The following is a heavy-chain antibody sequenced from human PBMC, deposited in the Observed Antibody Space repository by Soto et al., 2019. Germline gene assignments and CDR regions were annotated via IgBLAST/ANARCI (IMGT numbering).Heavy chain of an antibody. Sequence: QVQLVESGGGVVQAGRSLRLSCATSGFTFSSYGIHWVRQAPGKGLERVAAISHDGSKEYYADSVKGRFTISRDNSKNTLYLQMNSLRDEDTAVYYCAKVVEQWLVRQGMDVWGQGTTVTVSS. V-gene: IGHV3-30-3*01. J-gene: IGHJ6*02. CDR2: ISHDGSKE. CDR3: AKVVEQWLVRQGMDV. D-gene: IGHD6-19*01. CDR1: GFTFSSYG.